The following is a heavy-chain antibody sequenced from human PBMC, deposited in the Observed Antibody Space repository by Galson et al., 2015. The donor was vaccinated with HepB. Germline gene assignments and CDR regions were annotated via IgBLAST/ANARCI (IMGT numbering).Heavy chain of an antibody. CDR2: ISSSRSYI. J-gene: IGHJ4*02. CDR1: GFTFSSYS. Sequence: SLRLSCAASGFTFSSYSMNWVRQAPGKGLEWVSSISSSRSYIYYADSVKGRFTISRDNAKNSLYLQMNSLRAEDTAVYYCARDFPRDGYNFFDYWGQGTLVTVSS. D-gene: IGHD5-24*01. V-gene: IGHV3-21*01. CDR3: ARDFPRDGYNFFDY.